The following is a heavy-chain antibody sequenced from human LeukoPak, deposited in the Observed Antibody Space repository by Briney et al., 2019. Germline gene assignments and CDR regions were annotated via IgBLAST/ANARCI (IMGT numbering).Heavy chain of an antibody. CDR3: VRTHKIEGCSNSGDSCYSIYRHIDL. V-gene: IGHV3-7*01. Sequence: GGSLRLSCAASGFTFRTYWMSWVRQAPGKGLEWVAKIKQDGSEKYYVDSVKGRFTISRDNAENSLFLQMNSLRVEDTAVYYCVRTHKIEGCSNSGDSCYSIYRHIDLWGRGSLVTVSS. CDR1: GFTFRTYW. D-gene: IGHD2-15*01. J-gene: IGHJ2*01. CDR2: IKQDGSEK.